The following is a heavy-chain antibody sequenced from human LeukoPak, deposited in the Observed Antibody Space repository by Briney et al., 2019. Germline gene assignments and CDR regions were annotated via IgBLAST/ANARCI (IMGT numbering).Heavy chain of an antibody. J-gene: IGHJ4*02. V-gene: IGHV3-23*01. CDR2: LSGSGGST. CDR1: GFTFSNYA. Sequence: GGSLRLSCAASGFTFSNYAMSWVRQAPGKGLEWVSALSGSGGSTYYADSVKGRFTISRDDSKNTLYLQMNSLRAEDTAVYYCAKVVHRAYYYDSRFRYWGQGTLVTVSS. D-gene: IGHD3-22*01. CDR3: AKVVHRAYYYDSRFRY.